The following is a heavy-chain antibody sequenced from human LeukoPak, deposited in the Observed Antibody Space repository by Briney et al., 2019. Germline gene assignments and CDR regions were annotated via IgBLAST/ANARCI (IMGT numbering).Heavy chain of an antibody. CDR3: GRIQNDYYYYYYMDV. CDR2: ISAYNGNT. Sequence: ASVKVSCKASGYTFTSYGISWVRQAPGQGLEWMGWISAYNGNTNYAQKLQGRVTMTTDTSTSTAYMELRSLGSDDTAVYYCGRIQNDYYYYYYMDVWGKGTTVTVSS. V-gene: IGHV1-18*01. D-gene: IGHD1-1*01. CDR1: GYTFTSYG. J-gene: IGHJ6*03.